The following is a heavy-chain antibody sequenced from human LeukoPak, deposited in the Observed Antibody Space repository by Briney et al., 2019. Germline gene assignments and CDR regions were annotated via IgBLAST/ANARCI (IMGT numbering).Heavy chain of an antibody. Sequence: PGGSLRLTCAASGFTFSSYTMTWVRQTPRKGLEWVSSISSSSSYIYYADSVKGRFTISRDNAKNSLYLQMNSLRAEDTAVYYCARVPTVTTDYWGQGTLVTVSS. J-gene: IGHJ4*02. V-gene: IGHV3-21*01. D-gene: IGHD4-17*01. CDR3: ARVPTVTTDY. CDR1: GFTFSSYT. CDR2: ISSSSSYI.